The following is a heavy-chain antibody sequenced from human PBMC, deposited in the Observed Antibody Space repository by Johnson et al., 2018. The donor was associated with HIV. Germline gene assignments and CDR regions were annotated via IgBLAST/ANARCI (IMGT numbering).Heavy chain of an antibody. CDR3: ARDKVDDAFDI. Sequence: VQLVESGGGVVQPGGSLRLSCAASGFTFSSYGIHWVRQAPGKGLEWVAFIWHDGRDVYYADSVKGRFTVSRDNSRNSLYLHMNSLRAEDTAVYYCARDKVDDAFDIWGQGTIVIVSS. CDR2: IWHDGRDV. CDR1: GFTFSSYG. D-gene: IGHD1-26*01. V-gene: IGHV3-33*01. J-gene: IGHJ3*02.